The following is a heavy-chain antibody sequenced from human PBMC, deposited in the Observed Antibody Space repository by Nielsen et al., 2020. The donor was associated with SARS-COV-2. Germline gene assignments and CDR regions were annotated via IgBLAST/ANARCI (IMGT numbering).Heavy chain of an antibody. J-gene: IGHJ6*02. D-gene: IGHD6-13*01. CDR1: GFTFSSYS. V-gene: IGHV3-48*02. CDR3: ARLAAAGAFYYYGMDV. Sequence: GESLKISCAVSGFTFSSYSMNWVRQAPGKGLEWVSYISANSSTIYYADSVKGRFSISRDNAKNSLYLQMNSLRDEDTAVYYCARLAAAGAFYYYGMDVWGQGTTVTVSS. CDR2: ISANSSTI.